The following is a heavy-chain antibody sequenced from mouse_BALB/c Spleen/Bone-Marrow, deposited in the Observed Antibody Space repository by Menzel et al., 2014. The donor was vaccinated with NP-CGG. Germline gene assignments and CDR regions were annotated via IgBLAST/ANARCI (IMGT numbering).Heavy chain of an antibody. D-gene: IGHD1-1*01. J-gene: IGHJ1*01. CDR3: ARLNYYGNLFV. V-gene: IGHV4-1*02. CDR1: GFDFSSYW. CDR2: INPDSSTI. Sequence: EVKVVESGGGLVHPGGSLKLSCAASGFDFSSYWMSWVRQAPGKGLEWIGEINPDSSTINYTPSLKDKFIISRDNAKNTLFLQMSKVRSEDTALYYCARLNYYGNLFVWGAGTTVTVSS.